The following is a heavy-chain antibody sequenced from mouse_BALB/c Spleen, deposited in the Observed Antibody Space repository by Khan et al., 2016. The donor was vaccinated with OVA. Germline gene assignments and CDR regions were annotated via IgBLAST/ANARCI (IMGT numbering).Heavy chain of an antibody. CDR3: TRGRAD. CDR2: IRYSGST. V-gene: IGHV3-2*02. CDR1: GYAITSDSA. Sequence: EVQLQEPGPGLVKPSQFLSLTCTVPGYAITSDSAWNWIRQFPGNKLEWMGYIRYSGSTSYTPSLKSRSCITRDTCENHVFREVNSVTTEDTATYYGTRGRADWGRGTRGTVSA. J-gene: IGHJ3*01.